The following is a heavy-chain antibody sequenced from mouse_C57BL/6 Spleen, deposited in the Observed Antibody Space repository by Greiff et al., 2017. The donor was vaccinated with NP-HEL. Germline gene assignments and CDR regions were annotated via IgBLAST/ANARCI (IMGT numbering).Heavy chain of an antibody. D-gene: IGHD1-1*01. J-gene: IGHJ3*01. CDR1: GYSFTGYY. CDR3: ARTVVASPWFAY. CDR2: INPSTGGT. V-gene: IGHV1-42*01. Sequence: EVQLQQSGPELVKPGASVKISCKASGYSFTGYYMNWVKQSPEKSLEWIGEINPSTGGTTYNQKFKAKATLTVDKSSSTAYMQLKSLTSEDSAVYYCARTVVASPWFAYWGQGTLVTVSA.